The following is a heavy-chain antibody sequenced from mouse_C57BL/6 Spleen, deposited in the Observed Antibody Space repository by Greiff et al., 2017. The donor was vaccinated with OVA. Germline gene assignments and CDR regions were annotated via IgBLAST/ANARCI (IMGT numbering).Heavy chain of an antibody. J-gene: IGHJ4*01. CDR3: ARGTGTTYAMDY. V-gene: IGHV3-1*01. Sequence: EVQLQESGPGMVKPSPSLSLTCTVTGYSITSGYDWHWIRHFPGNQLEWMGYISYSGSTNYNPSLKSRISITHDTSKNHFFLKLNSVTTEDTATYYCARGTGTTYAMDYWGQGTSVTVSS. CDR1: GYSITSGYD. D-gene: IGHD4-1*01. CDR2: ISYSGST.